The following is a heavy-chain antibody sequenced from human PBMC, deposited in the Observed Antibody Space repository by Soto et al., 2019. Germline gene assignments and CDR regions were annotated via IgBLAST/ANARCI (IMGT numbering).Heavy chain of an antibody. J-gene: IGHJ4*02. CDR2: ISAYNGNT. Sequence: QVQLVQSGAEVKKPGASVKVSCKASGYTFTSYGISWVRQAPGQGLEWMGWISAYNGNTNYAQKLQGRVTMTTNTSTSTADMELRSLRSDDTAVYYCARARQFGGVIPRNFYYWGQGTLVTASS. CDR1: GYTFTSYG. CDR3: ARARQFGGVIPRNFYY. V-gene: IGHV1-18*01. D-gene: IGHD3-16*02.